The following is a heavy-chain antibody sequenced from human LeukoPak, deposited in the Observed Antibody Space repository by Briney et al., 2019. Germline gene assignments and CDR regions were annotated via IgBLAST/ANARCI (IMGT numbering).Heavy chain of an antibody. CDR3: ARDATRGGDNDY. CDR1: GFTFTSYC. V-gene: IGHV3-7*01. CDR2: INEDGSHK. Sequence: PGGTLRLSCGVSGFTFTSYCMSWVRQAPGKGLEWVANINEDGSHKYHADSVKGRLTISRDNAKNSLYLQMNSLRAEDTAVYYCARDATRGGDNDYWGQGTRVIVSS. J-gene: IGHJ4*02. D-gene: IGHD2-21*02.